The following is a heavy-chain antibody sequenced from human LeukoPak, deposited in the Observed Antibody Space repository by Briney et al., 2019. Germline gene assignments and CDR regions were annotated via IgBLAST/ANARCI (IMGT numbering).Heavy chain of an antibody. CDR3: ARDSADCSGGSCYNIRGAFDI. CDR2: XXXXXST. J-gene: IGHJ3*02. Sequence: SISSGGYXWRWIXQXXXXXXXXXXXXXXXXSTYCNPSLKSRVTISVDTSKNQFSLKLSSVTAADTAVYYCARDSADCSGGSCYNIRGAFDIWGQGTMVTVSS. CDR1: SISSGGYX. D-gene: IGHD2-15*01. V-gene: IGHV4-31*02.